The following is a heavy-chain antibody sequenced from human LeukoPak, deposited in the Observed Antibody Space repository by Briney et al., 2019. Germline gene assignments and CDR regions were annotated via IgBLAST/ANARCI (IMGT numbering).Heavy chain of an antibody. CDR2: INHSGST. D-gene: IGHD6-19*01. J-gene: IGHJ6*02. CDR1: GGSFSGYY. V-gene: IGHV4-34*01. CDR3: ARAILGAGPDYSYSYGMDV. Sequence: PSETLSLTCAVYGGSFSGYYWSWIRQPPGKGLEWIGEINHSGSTNYNPSLKSRVTISVDTSKNQFSLKLSSVTAADTAVYYCARAILGAGPDYSYSYGMDVWGQGTTVTVSS.